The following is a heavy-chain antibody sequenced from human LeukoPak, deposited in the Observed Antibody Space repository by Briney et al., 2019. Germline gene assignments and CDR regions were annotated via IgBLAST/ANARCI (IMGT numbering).Heavy chain of an antibody. V-gene: IGHV4-30-2*01. CDR3: ARLAYCGGDCYSFFFDY. Sequence: SETLSLTCTVSGGSISSGDYYWSWIRQPPGKGLEWIGYIYHSGSTYYNPSLKSRVTISVDRSKNQFSLKLSSVTAADTAVYYCARLAYCGGDCYSFFFDYWGQGTLVTVSS. J-gene: IGHJ4*02. D-gene: IGHD2-21*02. CDR2: IYHSGST. CDR1: GGSISSGDYY.